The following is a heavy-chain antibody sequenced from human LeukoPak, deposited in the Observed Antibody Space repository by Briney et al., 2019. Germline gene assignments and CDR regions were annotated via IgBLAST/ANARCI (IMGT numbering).Heavy chain of an antibody. CDR3: AVPPSYYDILTGHDAFDI. V-gene: IGHV1-69*04. J-gene: IGHJ3*02. CDR1: GGTFSSYA. Sequence: SVKVSCKASGGTFSSYAISWVRQAPGQGLEWMGRIIPILGIANYAQKFQGRVTITADKSTSTAYMELSSLRPEDTAVYYCAVPPSYYDILTGHDAFDIWGQGSMVTVSS. CDR2: IIPILGIA. D-gene: IGHD3-9*01.